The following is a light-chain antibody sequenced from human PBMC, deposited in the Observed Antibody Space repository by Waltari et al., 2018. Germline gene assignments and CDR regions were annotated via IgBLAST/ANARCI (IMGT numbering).Light chain of an antibody. Sequence: SYELTQDPVGSVAMGQPVRITCQGESRRRYSASWYQQRPGQAPILVMFDKNNRPSGVPYRFSCASSDNSASFTLSGAQAEDAASYYCHSRDATGVGGSFGGGTKLTVL. CDR1: SRRRYS. CDR2: DKN. CDR3: HSRDATGVGGS. V-gene: IGLV3-19*01. J-gene: IGLJ2*01.